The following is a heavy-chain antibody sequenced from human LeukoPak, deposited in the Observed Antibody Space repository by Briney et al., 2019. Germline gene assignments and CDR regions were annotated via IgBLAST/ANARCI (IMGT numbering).Heavy chain of an antibody. CDR2: ITWNSGNI. V-gene: IGHV3-20*04. CDR1: GFTFSSYW. Sequence: GGSLRLSCAASGFTFSSYWMSWVRQAPGKGLEWVSGITWNSGNIDYADSVKGRFTISRDNAKNSLYLQMSSLRAEDTALYYCAREAGSFVDYYGSGSYPADYWGQGTLVTVSS. D-gene: IGHD3-10*01. J-gene: IGHJ4*02. CDR3: AREAGSFVDYYGSGSYPADY.